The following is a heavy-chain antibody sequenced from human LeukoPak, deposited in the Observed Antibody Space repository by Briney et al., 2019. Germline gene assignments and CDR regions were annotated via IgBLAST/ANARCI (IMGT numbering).Heavy chain of an antibody. CDR1: GYTFTGYY. CDR2: INPNSGGT. J-gene: IGHJ4*02. D-gene: IGHD5-24*01. CDR3: ARDGTGVYNLVQY. Sequence: ASLKVSCKASGYTFTGYYMHWVRQAPGQGLGWMGWINPNSGGTNYAQKFQGRVTMTRDTSISAVYMELSRLRSDDTAVYYCARDGTGVYNLVQYWGQGTLVTVSS. V-gene: IGHV1-2*02.